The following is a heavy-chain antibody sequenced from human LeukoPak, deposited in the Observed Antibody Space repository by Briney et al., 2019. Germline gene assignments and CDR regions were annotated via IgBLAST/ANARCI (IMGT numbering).Heavy chain of an antibody. D-gene: IGHD3-22*01. V-gene: IGHV3-15*01. CDR1: GFTFSNAW. CDR3: STLGIRLLADFDY. J-gene: IGHJ4*02. CDR2: IKTKTDGGTT. Sequence: PGGSLRLSCAASGFTFSNAWMSWVRQAPGKGLEWVGQIKTKTDGGTTDSAATVKGRFTIPRDDSKNTLYLQMNSLKTEDTAVYYCSTLGIRLLADFDYWGQGTLVAVSS.